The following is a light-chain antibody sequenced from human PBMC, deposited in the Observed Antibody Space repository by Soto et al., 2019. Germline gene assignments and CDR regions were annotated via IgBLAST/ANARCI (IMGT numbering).Light chain of an antibody. J-gene: IGLJ1*01. V-gene: IGLV2-14*01. Sequence: SVLTEPASVSGSPGQSITISCNGTSSDVGTRNFVSWYQQHPGKAPKLMIYQVTNRPSGVSNRFSGSKSGNTASLTISGLQAEDEADYYCSSYTYSTNYVFGSGTKVTVL. CDR3: SSYTYSTNYV. CDR2: QVT. CDR1: SSDVGTRNF.